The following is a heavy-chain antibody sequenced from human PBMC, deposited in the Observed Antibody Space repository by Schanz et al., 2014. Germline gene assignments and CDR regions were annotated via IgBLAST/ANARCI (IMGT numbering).Heavy chain of an antibody. CDR1: GFTFSIYG. D-gene: IGHD3-9*01. CDR2: ITNKPNNYNT. CDR3: ARRNFYDKSAAFDY. V-gene: IGHV3-72*01. J-gene: IGHJ4*02. Sequence: GQLVESGGGVVQPGRSLRLSCAASGFTFSIYGMSWVRQAPGKGLEWVGRITNKPNNYNTEYAASVKGRFTISRDESESSLYLQMDSLKTEDTAVYYCARRNFYDKSAAFDYWGQGSLVTVSS.